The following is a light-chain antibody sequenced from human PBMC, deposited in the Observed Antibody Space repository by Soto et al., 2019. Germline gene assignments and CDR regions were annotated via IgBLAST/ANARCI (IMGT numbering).Light chain of an antibody. Sequence: QSALTQPASVSGSPGQSITISCAGTSSDVGSYDLVSWYQQHPGKAPKLMIYEVSKRPSGVSNRFSGSKSGNTAFLTISGLQAEDEADYYCCSYAGSGLGVFGGGTKLTVL. CDR3: CSYAGSGLGV. CDR2: EVS. J-gene: IGLJ2*01. CDR1: SSDVGSYDL. V-gene: IGLV2-23*02.